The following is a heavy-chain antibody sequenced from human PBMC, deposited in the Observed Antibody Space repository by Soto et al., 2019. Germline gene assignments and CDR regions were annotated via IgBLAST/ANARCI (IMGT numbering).Heavy chain of an antibody. CDR3: TTLDWETGGYYYYGMDV. D-gene: IGHD1-26*01. J-gene: IGHJ6*02. V-gene: IGHV3-15*07. Sequence: EVQLVESGGGLVKPGGSLRLSCAASGFTFSNAWMNWVRQAPGKGLEWVSRIKSKTDGGTTDYAAPVKGRFTISRDDSKNTLYLQMNSLKTEDTAVYYCTTLDWETGGYYYYGMDVWGQGTTVTVSS. CDR1: GFTFSNAW. CDR2: IKSKTDGGTT.